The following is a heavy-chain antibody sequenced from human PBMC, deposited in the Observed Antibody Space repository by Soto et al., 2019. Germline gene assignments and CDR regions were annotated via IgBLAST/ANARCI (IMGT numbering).Heavy chain of an antibody. Sequence: SVKVSCKASGGTFSSYSISWVRQAPGQGLEWMGGIIPIFGTANYAQKFQGRVTITADESTSTAYMELSSLRSEDTAVYYCASGQVPAAIFDYWGQGTLVTVSS. CDR1: GGTFSSYS. D-gene: IGHD2-2*01. CDR3: ASGQVPAAIFDY. V-gene: IGHV1-69*13. J-gene: IGHJ4*02. CDR2: IIPIFGTA.